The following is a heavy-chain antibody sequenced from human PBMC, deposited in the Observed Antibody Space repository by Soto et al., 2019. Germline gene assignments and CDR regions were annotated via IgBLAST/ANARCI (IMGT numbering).Heavy chain of an antibody. CDR1: GFTFDDYA. D-gene: IGHD5-12*01. J-gene: IGHJ5*02. V-gene: IGHV3-9*01. CDR3: AKDILSGYDWGLFDP. Sequence: EVQLVESGGGLVQPGGSLRLSCAASGFTFDDYAMHWVRQAPGKGLEWVSGISWNSGSIGYADSVKGRFTISRDNAKNSLYLQMNSLRAEDTALYYCAKDILSGYDWGLFDPWGQGTLVTVSS. CDR2: ISWNSGSI.